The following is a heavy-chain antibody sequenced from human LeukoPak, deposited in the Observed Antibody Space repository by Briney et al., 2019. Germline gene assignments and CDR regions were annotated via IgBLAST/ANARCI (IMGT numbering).Heavy chain of an antibody. CDR1: GFTFSGYA. J-gene: IGHJ4*02. D-gene: IGHD3-9*01. CDR3: AKGPRYNILTGYYKSHFFDY. V-gene: IGHV3-23*01. CDR2: ISGSRGIT. Sequence: PGGSLRLSYAASGFTFSGYAMSWVRQAPGKGLECVSSISGSRGITYYADSVKGRFTISRDNSKNTLYLQMNSLRAEDTAVYYCAKGPRYNILTGYYKSHFFDYWGQGTLVTVSS.